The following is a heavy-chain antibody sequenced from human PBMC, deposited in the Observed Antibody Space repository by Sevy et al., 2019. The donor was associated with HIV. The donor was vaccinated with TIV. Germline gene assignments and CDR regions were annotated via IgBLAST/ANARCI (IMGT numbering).Heavy chain of an antibody. V-gene: IGHV3-23*01. CDR3: ARRRLGDSNGYFDS. CDR1: GFTFSSHV. J-gene: IGHJ4*02. CDR2: ISDGGATT. Sequence: GGSLRLSCAASGFTFSSHVMNWVRQAPGKGLEWVSVISDGGATTYYADSVRGRFTISRDDSKNTLYLQMNSLRAEDTAVYYCARRRLGDSNGYFDSWGQGTLVTVSS. D-gene: IGHD2-8*01.